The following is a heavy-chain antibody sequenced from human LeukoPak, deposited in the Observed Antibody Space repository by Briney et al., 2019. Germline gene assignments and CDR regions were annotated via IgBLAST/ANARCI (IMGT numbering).Heavy chain of an antibody. D-gene: IGHD3-10*01. CDR3: ARQTNRLLWFGESPLENWFDP. Sequence: PSQTLSLTCTVSGGSISSGGYYWSWIRQHPGKGLEWIGYIYYSGSTYYNPSLKSRVTISVDTSKNQLSRKLSSVTAADTAVYYCARQTNRLLWFGESPLENWFDPWGQGTLVTVSS. J-gene: IGHJ5*02. CDR2: IYYSGST. V-gene: IGHV4-31*03. CDR1: GGSISSGGYY.